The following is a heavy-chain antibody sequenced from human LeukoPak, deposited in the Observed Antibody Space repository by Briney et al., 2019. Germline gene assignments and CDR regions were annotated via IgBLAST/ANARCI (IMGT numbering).Heavy chain of an antibody. CDR1: GFTFSSYA. Sequence: PGGSLRLSCAASGFTFSSYAMSWVRQAPVKGLEWVSAISGSGGSTYYADSVKGRFTISRDNSKNTLYLQMNSLRAEDTAVYYCAKYTGSGYYFDYWSQGTLVTVSS. D-gene: IGHD6-19*01. J-gene: IGHJ4*02. CDR2: ISGSGGST. V-gene: IGHV3-23*01. CDR3: AKYTGSGYYFDY.